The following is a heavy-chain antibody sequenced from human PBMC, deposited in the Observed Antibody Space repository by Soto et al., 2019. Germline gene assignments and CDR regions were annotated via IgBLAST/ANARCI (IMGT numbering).Heavy chain of an antibody. V-gene: IGHV4-4*02. J-gene: IGHJ4*02. CDR2: IYHSGST. CDR1: GDSISSNNW. CDR3: ASRYSYSWDSYFNY. D-gene: IGHD6-13*01. Sequence: QVQLQESGPGLVKPSGTLSLTCAVSGDSISSNNWWSWVRQSPGKGLEWIGEIYHSGSTYYNPSLKSRVTISIDMSKGQFSLKLSSVTVADTAVYYCASRYSYSWDSYFNYWGQGTLVTVSS.